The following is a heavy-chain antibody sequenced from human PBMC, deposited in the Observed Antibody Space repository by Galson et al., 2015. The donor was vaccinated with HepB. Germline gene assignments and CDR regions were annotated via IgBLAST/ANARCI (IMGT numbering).Heavy chain of an antibody. D-gene: IGHD6-13*01. Sequence: SLRLSCASSGFSFSSYGMHWVRQAPGKGLEWVAVIWFDGSNKYYADSVKGRSTISRDNSKNTVSLEMNNLRVDDTAIYYCARAPSAVGTARFDYWGQGTLVTVSS. CDR3: ARAPSAVGTARFDY. J-gene: IGHJ4*02. CDR2: IWFDGSNK. V-gene: IGHV3-33*08. CDR1: GFSFSSYG.